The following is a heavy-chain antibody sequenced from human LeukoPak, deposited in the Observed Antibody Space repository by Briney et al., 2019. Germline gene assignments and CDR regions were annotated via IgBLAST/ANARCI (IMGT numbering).Heavy chain of an antibody. V-gene: IGHV3-21*01. D-gene: IGHD5/OR15-5a*01. Sequence: GGSLRLSCAASGFTFSSYSMNWVRQAPGKGLEWVSSISSSSSNIYYADSVKGRFTISRDNAKNSLYLQMNSLRAEDTAVYYCAREPSLSISPHGSTIWGMDVWGQGTTVTVSS. J-gene: IGHJ6*02. CDR1: GFTFSSYS. CDR2: ISSSSSNI. CDR3: AREPSLSISPHGSTIWGMDV.